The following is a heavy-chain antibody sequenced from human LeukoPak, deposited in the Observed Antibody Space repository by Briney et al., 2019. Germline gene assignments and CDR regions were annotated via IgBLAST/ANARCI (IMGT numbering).Heavy chain of an antibody. V-gene: IGHV4-31*03. CDR1: GGSISSGGYY. Sequence: PSQTLSLTCTVSGGSISSGGYYWSWIRQHPGKGLEWIGYIYYSGSTYYNPSLKSRVTISVDTSKNQFSLKLRSVTAADTAVYYCARGDRVATIRGGYYFDYWGQGTLVTVSS. D-gene: IGHD5-12*01. CDR3: ARGDRVATIRGGYYFDY. J-gene: IGHJ4*02. CDR2: IYYSGST.